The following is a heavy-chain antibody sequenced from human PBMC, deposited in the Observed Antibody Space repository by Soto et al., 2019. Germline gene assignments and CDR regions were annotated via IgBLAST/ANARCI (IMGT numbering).Heavy chain of an antibody. V-gene: IGHV4-59*08. Sequence: SETLSLTCTVSGDSISSYSWSWIRQPPGKGLKWIRYIYDSGNTNYNPSHKSRVTISLDTSKKHFSLRLTSVTAADTAVYYCARRRGYSTSSRDWFDPWGQGTLVTVSS. J-gene: IGHJ5*02. CDR3: ARRRGYSTSSRDWFDP. CDR1: GDSISSYS. CDR2: IYDSGNT. D-gene: IGHD5-12*01.